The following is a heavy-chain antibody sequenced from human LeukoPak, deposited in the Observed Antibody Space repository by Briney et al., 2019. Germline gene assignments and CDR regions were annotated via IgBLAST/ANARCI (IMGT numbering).Heavy chain of an antibody. J-gene: IGHJ3*02. CDR2: ISGSGGST. CDR3: AKDTNFDWLPKGEAAFDI. Sequence: PGGSLRLPCAASGFTFSSYAMSWVRQAPGKGPEWVSAISGSGGSTYYADSVKGRFTISRDNSKNTLYLQMNSLRAEDTAVYYCAKDTNFDWLPKGEAAFDIWGQGTMVTVSS. V-gene: IGHV3-23*01. D-gene: IGHD3-9*01. CDR1: GFTFSSYA.